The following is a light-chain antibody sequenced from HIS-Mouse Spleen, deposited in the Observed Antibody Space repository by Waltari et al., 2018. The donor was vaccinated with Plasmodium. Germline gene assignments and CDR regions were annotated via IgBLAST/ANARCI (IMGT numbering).Light chain of an antibody. J-gene: IGKJ1*01. V-gene: IGKV1-39*01. CDR1: QSISSY. Sequence: DIQMTQSPSSLSASVGDRVTITCRASQSISSYLNWYQQKPGKAPKLLIYAASSLQSGVPSRFSGSGSGTYFTLTISSLQPEDFATYYCQQNYNTWTFGQGTKVEIK. CDR3: QQNYNTWT. CDR2: AAS.